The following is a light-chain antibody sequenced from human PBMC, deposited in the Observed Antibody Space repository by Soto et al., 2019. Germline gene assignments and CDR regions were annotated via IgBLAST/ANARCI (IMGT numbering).Light chain of an antibody. CDR1: QSVSSN. V-gene: IGKV3-15*01. CDR2: GAS. J-gene: IGKJ5*01. CDR3: QQYNDWPRT. Sequence: EIVMTQSPATLSVSPGERATLSCRASQSVSSNLAWYQQKPGQAPRLLIYGASTRATGIPARFSGSGSGTEFTLTISSLQPDDFGVYYCQQYNDWPRTFGQGTRLEIK.